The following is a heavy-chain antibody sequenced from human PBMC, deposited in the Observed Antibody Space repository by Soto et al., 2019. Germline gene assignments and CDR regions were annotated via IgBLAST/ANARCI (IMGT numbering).Heavy chain of an antibody. CDR2: IRSNAHGGTT. CDR3: TIDGQYSGGFDF. Sequence: EVQLVESGGGLVKPGESLRLSCAAYGFTFINAWMSWVREAPGKGLEWVGRIRSNAHGGTTDYGAPVNGRFAISRDDSENTVYLQMNSLKTEDTAVYYCTIDGQYSGGFDFWGQGTLVTVS. CDR1: GFTFINAW. V-gene: IGHV3-15*01. D-gene: IGHD1-26*01. J-gene: IGHJ4*02.